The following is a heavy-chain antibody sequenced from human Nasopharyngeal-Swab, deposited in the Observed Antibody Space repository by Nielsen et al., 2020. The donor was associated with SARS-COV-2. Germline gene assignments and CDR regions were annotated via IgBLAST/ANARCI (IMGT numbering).Heavy chain of an antibody. CDR1: GYTFTSYY. V-gene: IGHV1-46*01. D-gene: IGHD1-26*01. J-gene: IGHJ3*02. CDR2: INPSGGST. Sequence: ASVKVSCKASGYTFTSYYMHWVRQAPGQGLEWMGIINPSGGSTSYAQKFQGRVTMTRDTSTSTVYMEVTSLRSEDTAVYYCARTDVGSNGAFDIWGQGTLVTVSS. CDR3: ARTDVGSNGAFDI.